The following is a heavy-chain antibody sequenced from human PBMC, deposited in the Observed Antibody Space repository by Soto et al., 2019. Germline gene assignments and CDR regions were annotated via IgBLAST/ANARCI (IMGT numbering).Heavy chain of an antibody. V-gene: IGHV4-30-2*01. J-gene: IGHJ4*02. Sequence: LSLTCPVSGGSINSGGYSWSWVRQPPGKGLEWIWYIYHSGSTYYNPSLKSRVTISVDRSKNQFSLRLSPVTAANTAVYYCGRVPDYGAPEPLLPVS. CDR2: IYHSGST. CDR1: GGSINSGGYS. CDR3: GRVPDY.